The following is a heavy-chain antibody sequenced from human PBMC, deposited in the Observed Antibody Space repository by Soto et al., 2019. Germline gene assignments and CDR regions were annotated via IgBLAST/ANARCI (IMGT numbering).Heavy chain of an antibody. J-gene: IGHJ4*02. D-gene: IGHD6-19*01. CDR1: GFTFSSYG. CDR2: ISYDGSNK. Sequence: QVQLVESGGGVVQPGRSLRLSCAASGFTFSSYGMHWVRQAPGKGLEWVAVISYDGSNKYYADSVKGRFTISRDNSKNTLYLQMNSLRAEDTAVYYCAKDLEDWYSSGWYDWGQGTLVTVSS. CDR3: AKDLEDWYSSGWYD. V-gene: IGHV3-30*18.